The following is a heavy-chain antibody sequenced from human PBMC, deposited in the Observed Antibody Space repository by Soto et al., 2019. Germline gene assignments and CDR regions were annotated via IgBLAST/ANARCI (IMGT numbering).Heavy chain of an antibody. CDR3: AKPSGLATAGSAFDY. CDR1: GFTFINYA. J-gene: IGHJ4*02. Sequence: GGSLRLSCAASGFTFINYAMSWVRQAPGKGLEWVSKISGNGRSTYYADSVKGRFTISRDNSRNTLFLQMNSLRAGDTAVYYCAKPSGLATAGSAFDYWGQGXLVTVYS. D-gene: IGHD6-13*01. V-gene: IGHV3-23*01. CDR2: ISGNGRST.